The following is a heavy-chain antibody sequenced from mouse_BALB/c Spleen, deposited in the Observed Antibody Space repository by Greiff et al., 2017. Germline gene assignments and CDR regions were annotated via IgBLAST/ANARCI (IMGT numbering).Heavy chain of an antibody. D-gene: IGHD1-2*01. V-gene: IGHV14-3*02. J-gene: IGHJ4*01. CDR3: ARLGFLTTAAAMGY. CDR2: IDPANGNT. Sequence: VQLKESGAELVKPGASVKLSCTASGFNIKDTYMHWVKQRPEQGLEWIGRIDPANGNTKYDPKFQSKATIKADTSSNTAYLQLSSLTSEDTAVYYCARLGFLTTAAAMGYWGQGTSVTVSS. CDR1: GFNIKDTY.